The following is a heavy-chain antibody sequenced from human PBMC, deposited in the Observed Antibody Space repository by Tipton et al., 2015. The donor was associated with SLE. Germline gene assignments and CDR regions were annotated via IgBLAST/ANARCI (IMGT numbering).Heavy chain of an antibody. Sequence: TLSLTCTVSGGSISSSSYYWGWIRQPPGKGLEWIGNIYYTGNTFYNPSLKSPVTISLDTSKNQFSLKLSSVTAADTAVYYCARDEYRYDGTGYHLLVHFDYWGQGTLVTVSS. CDR2: IYYTGNT. D-gene: IGHD3-22*01. CDR1: GGSISSSSYY. CDR3: ARDEYRYDGTGYHLLVHFDY. J-gene: IGHJ4*02. V-gene: IGHV4-39*07.